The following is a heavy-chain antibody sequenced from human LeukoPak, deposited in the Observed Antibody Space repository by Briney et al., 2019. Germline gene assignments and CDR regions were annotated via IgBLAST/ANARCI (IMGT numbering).Heavy chain of an antibody. CDR2: IKQDGSEK. D-gene: IGHD6-19*01. CDR3: AREGIAVAGIGYFDY. V-gene: IGHV3-7*01. CDR1: GFTFSSDW. Sequence: GGSLRLSCAASGFTFSSDWMSWVRQAPGKGLEWVGNIKQDGSEKYYVDSVKGRFTISRDNAKNSLYLQMNSLRAEDTAVYYCAREGIAVAGIGYFDYWGQGTLVTVSS. J-gene: IGHJ4*02.